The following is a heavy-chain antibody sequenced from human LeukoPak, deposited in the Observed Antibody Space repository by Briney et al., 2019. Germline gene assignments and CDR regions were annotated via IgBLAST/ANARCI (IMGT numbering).Heavy chain of an antibody. CDR2: ISYDGSNK. CDR1: GFTLSSYA. J-gene: IGHJ6*02. D-gene: IGHD6-19*01. Sequence: GGSLRLSCAASGFTLSSYAMHWVRQAPGKGLEWVAVISYDGSNKYYADSVKGRFTISRDNSKNTLYLQMNSLRAEDTAVYYCARDPQGPYSSGWYVPYYYYYGMDVWGQGTTVTVSS. CDR3: ARDPQGPYSSGWYVPYYYYYGMDV. V-gene: IGHV3-30*04.